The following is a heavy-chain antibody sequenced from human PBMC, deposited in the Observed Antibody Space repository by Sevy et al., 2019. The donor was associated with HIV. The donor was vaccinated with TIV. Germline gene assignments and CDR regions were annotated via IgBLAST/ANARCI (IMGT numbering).Heavy chain of an antibody. CDR3: ARDVDIVADYYFDY. J-gene: IGHJ4*02. CDR2: ISYDGNNK. D-gene: IGHD5-12*01. V-gene: IGHV3-30-3*01. CDR1: GFTFSNYA. Sequence: GGSLRLSCAASGFTFSNYAMHWVRQAPGEGLKWVAVISYDGNNKHYADSVKGRFTISRDNSKNTLYLQMNSLRGEDTAVYYCARDVDIVADYYFDYWGQGTLVTVSS.